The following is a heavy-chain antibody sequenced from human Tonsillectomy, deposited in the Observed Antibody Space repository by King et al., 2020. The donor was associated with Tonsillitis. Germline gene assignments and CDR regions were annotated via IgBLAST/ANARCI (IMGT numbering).Heavy chain of an antibody. CDR3: AREDFSSKYFDH. CDR2: IIPMFGIA. J-gene: IGHJ4*02. CDR1: GGTFSNYA. V-gene: IGHV1-69*09. D-gene: IGHD4-11*01. Sequence: VQLVQSGAEVKKPGSSVKVSCKASGGTFSNYAISWVRQAPGQGLEWMGRIIPMFGIAKYAQKFQGRVTITADKSTSTAYMELSSLRSEDTAVYLCAREDFSSKYFDHWGQGTLVTVSS.